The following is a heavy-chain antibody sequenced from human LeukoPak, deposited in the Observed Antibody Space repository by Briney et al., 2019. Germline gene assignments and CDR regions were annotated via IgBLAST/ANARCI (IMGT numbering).Heavy chain of an antibody. CDR3: AKAGYSNWDFDY. V-gene: IGHV3-23*01. J-gene: IGHJ4*02. D-gene: IGHD4-11*01. CDR2: ISGSGGST. Sequence: GGSLRLSCAASGFTFASYAMSWVRQAPGKGLEWVSTISGSGGSTYYADSVKGRFTISRDNSKSTLFLQMNSLRAEDTALYYCAKAGYSNWDFDYWGQGTLVTVSS. CDR1: GFTFASYA.